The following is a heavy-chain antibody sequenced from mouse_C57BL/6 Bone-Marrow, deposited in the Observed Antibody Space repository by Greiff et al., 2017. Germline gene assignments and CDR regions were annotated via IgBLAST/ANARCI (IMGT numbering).Heavy chain of an antibody. V-gene: IGHV1-82*01. D-gene: IGHD2-5*01. J-gene: IGHJ1*03. CDR3: ARSAYYSNYEYFDV. CDR1: GYAFSSSW. CDR2: IYPGDGDT. Sequence: QVQLQQSGPELVKPGASVKISCKASGYAFSSSWMNWVKQRPGKGLEWIGRIYPGDGDTNYNGKFKGKATLTADKSSSTAYMQLSSLTSEDSAVYFCARSAYYSNYEYFDVWGTGTTVTVSS.